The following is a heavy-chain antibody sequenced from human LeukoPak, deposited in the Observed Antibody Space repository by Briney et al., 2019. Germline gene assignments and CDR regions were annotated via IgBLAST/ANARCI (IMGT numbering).Heavy chain of an antibody. Sequence: PGGSLRLSCAASGFTFSSYWMSWVRQAPGKGLEWVANIKQDGSEKYYVDSVKGRFTISRDNAKNSLYLQMNSLRAEDTAVYYCARDGVAYYDILTAIRGDWFDPWGQGTLVTVSS. CDR2: IKQDGSEK. J-gene: IGHJ5*02. D-gene: IGHD3-9*01. V-gene: IGHV3-7*03. CDR3: ARDGVAYYDILTAIRGDWFDP. CDR1: GFTFSSYW.